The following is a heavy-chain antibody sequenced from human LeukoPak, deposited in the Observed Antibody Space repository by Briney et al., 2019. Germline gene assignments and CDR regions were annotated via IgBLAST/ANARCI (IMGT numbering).Heavy chain of an antibody. CDR1: GFTLGNYC. CDR2: IKQDGSRN. V-gene: IGHV3-7*05. Sequence: GGSLRLSCTASGFTLGNYCMIWVRQAPGKGLEGVANIKQDGSRNHYVDSVKGRFTISRDNAKGSLYLQMNSLRDEDTAVYYCARQMSGWYDADPYWGQGTLVTVS. D-gene: IGHD6-19*01. J-gene: IGHJ4*02. CDR3: ARQMSGWYDADPY.